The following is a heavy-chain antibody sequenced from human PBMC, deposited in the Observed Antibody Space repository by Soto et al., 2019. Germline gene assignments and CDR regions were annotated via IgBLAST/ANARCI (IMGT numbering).Heavy chain of an antibody. CDR2: ISAYNGNT. CDR1: GYTFTSYG. D-gene: IGHD3-10*01. J-gene: IGHJ6*02. Sequence: ASVKVSCKASGYTFTSYGISWVRQAPGQGLEWMGWISAYNGNTNYAQKLQGRVTMTTDTSTSTAYMELRSLRSADTAVYYCASLTMVRGNYYYYGMDVWGQGTTVTVSS. CDR3: ASLTMVRGNYYYYGMDV. V-gene: IGHV1-18*01.